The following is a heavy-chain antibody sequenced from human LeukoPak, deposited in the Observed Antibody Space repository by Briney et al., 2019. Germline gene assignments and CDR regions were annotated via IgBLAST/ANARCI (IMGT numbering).Heavy chain of an antibody. CDR1: VYTFTFYG. V-gene: IGHV1-18*01. Sequence: ASVTVSFKSSVYTFTFYGISWVRQPPGQGLEWMGWISAYNGNTNYAQKLQGRVIMSTDTSTSTAYMELSSLRSDDTDVYFCARSTAAGALGNWFDPWGQGTLVTVSS. D-gene: IGHD6-13*01. CDR3: ARSTAAGALGNWFDP. J-gene: IGHJ5*02. CDR2: ISAYNGNT.